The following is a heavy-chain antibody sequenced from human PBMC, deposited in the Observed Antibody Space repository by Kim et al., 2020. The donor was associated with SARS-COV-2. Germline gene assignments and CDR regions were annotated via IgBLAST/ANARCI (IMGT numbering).Heavy chain of an antibody. J-gene: IGHJ4*02. D-gene: IGHD5-12*01. CDR1: GFTFSSYA. CDR2: ISGSGGST. V-gene: IGHV3-23*01. Sequence: GGSLRLSCAASGFTFSSYAMSWVRQAPGKGLEWVSAISGSGGSTYYADSVKGRFTISRDNSKNTLYLQMNSLRAEDTAVYYCAKVGGYNLGFVGFLDYWGQGTLVTVSS. CDR3: AKVGGYNLGFVGFLDY.